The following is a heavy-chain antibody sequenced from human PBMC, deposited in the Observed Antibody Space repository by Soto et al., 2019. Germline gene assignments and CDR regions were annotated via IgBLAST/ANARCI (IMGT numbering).Heavy chain of an antibody. CDR3: AKVLGLQVVAAWGYYYYGMDV. J-gene: IGHJ6*02. Sequence: EVQLLESGGGLVQPGGSLRLSCAASGFTFSSYAMSWVRQAPGKGLEWVSAISGSGGSTYYADSVKGRFTISRDNSKNTLYLQMNGLGAEDTAVYYCAKVLGLQVVAAWGYYYYGMDVWGQGPTVTVSS. D-gene: IGHD2-15*01. V-gene: IGHV3-23*01. CDR1: GFTFSSYA. CDR2: ISGSGGST.